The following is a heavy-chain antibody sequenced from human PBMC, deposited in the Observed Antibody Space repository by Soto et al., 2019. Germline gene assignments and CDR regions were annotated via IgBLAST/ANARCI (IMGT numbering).Heavy chain of an antibody. J-gene: IGHJ4*02. D-gene: IGHD2-8*01. CDR3: ARSVVRSYFDY. V-gene: IGHV1-69*06. CDR2: IIHIFVTA. Sequence: SVKVSCKTSGGNFSSYAMSWMRQAPGQGRQWXGGIIHIFVTANFSQEFQGRVTITADKSTSTAYMELRSLRYEDTAVYYGARSVVRSYFDYWGQGTLVTVSS. CDR1: GGNFSSYA.